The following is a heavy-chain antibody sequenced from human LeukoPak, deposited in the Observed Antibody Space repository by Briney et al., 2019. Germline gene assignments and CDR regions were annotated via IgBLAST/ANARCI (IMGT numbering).Heavy chain of an antibody. CDR3: ARDRRERRLRSYHYFDY. Sequence: ASVKVSCKASGYTFTSYGISWVRQAPGQGLEWMGWISAYNGNTNYAQKLQGRVTMTTDTSTSTAYMELRSLRSDDTAVYYCARDRRERRLRSYHYFDYWGQGTLVTVSS. CDR2: ISAYNGNT. V-gene: IGHV1-18*01. CDR1: GYTFTSYG. D-gene: IGHD5-12*01. J-gene: IGHJ4*02.